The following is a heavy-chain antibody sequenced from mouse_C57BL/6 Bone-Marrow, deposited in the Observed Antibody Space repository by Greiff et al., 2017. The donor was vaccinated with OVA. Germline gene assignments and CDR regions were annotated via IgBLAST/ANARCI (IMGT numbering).Heavy chain of an antibody. Sequence: QVQLKQPGTELVKPGASVKLSCKASGYTFTSYWMHWVKQRPGQGLEWIGNINPSNGGTNYNEKFKSKATLTVDKSSSTAYMQLSSLTSEDSAVYYCARGIYYYEGFAYWGQGTLVTVSA. J-gene: IGHJ3*01. CDR2: INPSNGGT. CDR1: GYTFTSYW. D-gene: IGHD1-1*01. V-gene: IGHV1-53*01. CDR3: ARGIYYYEGFAY.